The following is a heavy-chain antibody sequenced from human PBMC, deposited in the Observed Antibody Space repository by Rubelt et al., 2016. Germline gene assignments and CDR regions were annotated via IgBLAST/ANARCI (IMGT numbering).Heavy chain of an antibody. CDR3: ATGAVRDYYYMDA. J-gene: IGHJ6*03. V-gene: IGHV4-38-2*02. CDR2: SYYSGCT. Sequence: QVQVQESGPGLVRPSETLSLTCTVSGDSFNSGYYWGWIRQPPVKGLEWIGSSYYSGCTFYNPSLKSRVTISVDTSKNQFSLKLNAVNAADTAVWYCATGAVRDYYYMDAWGKGTTVTVSS. CDR1: GDSFNSGYY.